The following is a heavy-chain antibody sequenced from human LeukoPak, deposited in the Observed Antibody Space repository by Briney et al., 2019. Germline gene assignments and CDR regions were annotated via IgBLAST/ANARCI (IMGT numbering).Heavy chain of an antibody. Sequence: WGSLRLSCAASGFTVSSNYMSWVRQAPGKGLEWVSVIYSGGSTYYADSVKGRFTISRDNSKNTLYLQMNSLRPEDTAVYYCARANYDGAFDIWGQGTMVTVSS. D-gene: IGHD4/OR15-4a*01. V-gene: IGHV3-53*01. CDR1: GFTVSSNY. J-gene: IGHJ3*02. CDR2: IYSGGST. CDR3: ARANYDGAFDI.